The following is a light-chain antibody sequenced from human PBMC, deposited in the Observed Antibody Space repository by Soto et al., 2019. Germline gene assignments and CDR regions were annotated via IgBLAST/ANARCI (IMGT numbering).Light chain of an antibody. CDR3: AAWDDRMGGSVL. CDR1: SSNIGSNL. CDR2: SDN. Sequence: QSVLTQPPSASGTPGQRVTISCSGSSSNIGSNLVNWYQQLPGRAPKLLIYSDNQRPSGVPDRFSGSKSGTSASLAISGLQSEDEAHYYCAAWDDRMGGSVLFGGGTKLTVL. V-gene: IGLV1-44*01. J-gene: IGLJ2*01.